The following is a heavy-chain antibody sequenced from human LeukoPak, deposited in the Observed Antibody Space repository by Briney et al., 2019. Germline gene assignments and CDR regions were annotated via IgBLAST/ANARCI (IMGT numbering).Heavy chain of an antibody. CDR2: ISSSGGNI. J-gene: IGHJ4*02. D-gene: IGHD3-3*01. V-gene: IGHV3-48*03. CDR3: ARGLRYTILGGDYY. CDR1: GFTFSSYD. Sequence: PGGSLRLSCAASGFTFSSYDMKWVRQAPGKGLEWVSHISSSGGNICYADSVKGRFTISRDNAKNSLYLQMNSLRAEDTAVYYYARGLRYTILGGDYYWGQGTLVTVSS.